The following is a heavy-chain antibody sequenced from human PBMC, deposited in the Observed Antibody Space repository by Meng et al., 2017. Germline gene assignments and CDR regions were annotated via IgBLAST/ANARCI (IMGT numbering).Heavy chain of an antibody. Sequence: QVQLVRAGAEVKQPGVSVKVSCRASGSTFTGYYMHWVRQAPGQGLEWMGRINPNSGGTNYAQKFQGRVTMTRDTSISTAYMELSRLRSDDTAVYYCARMNYGSGSRRLDYWGQGTLVTVSS. CDR1: GSTFTGYY. V-gene: IGHV1-2*06. CDR3: ARMNYGSGSRRLDY. D-gene: IGHD3-10*01. J-gene: IGHJ4*02. CDR2: INPNSGGT.